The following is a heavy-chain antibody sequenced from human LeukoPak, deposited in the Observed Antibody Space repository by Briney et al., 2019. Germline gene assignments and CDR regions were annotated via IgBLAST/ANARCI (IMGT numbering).Heavy chain of an antibody. D-gene: IGHD4-17*01. Sequence: PSQTLSLTCTVSGGSISSGGYYWSWIRQHPGKGLEWIGYVYYSGSTYYNPSLKSRVTISVDTSKNQFSLKLSSVTAADTAVYYCARDPGGYGDSTFGPYYYYMDVWGKGTTVTVSS. CDR1: GGSISSGGYY. J-gene: IGHJ6*03. CDR3: ARDPGGYGDSTFGPYYYYMDV. CDR2: VYYSGST. V-gene: IGHV4-31*03.